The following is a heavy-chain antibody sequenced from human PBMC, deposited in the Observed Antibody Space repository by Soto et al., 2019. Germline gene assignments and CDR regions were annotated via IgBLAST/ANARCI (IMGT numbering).Heavy chain of an antibody. Sequence: GGSLRLSCAASGFTFSSYAMHWVRQAPGKGLEWVAVISYDGSNKYYADSVKGRFTISRDNSKNTLYLQMNSLRAEDTAVYYCARETYYDFWSGPYFGMDVWGQGTTVTVSS. CDR2: ISYDGSNK. D-gene: IGHD3-3*01. J-gene: IGHJ6*02. V-gene: IGHV3-30-3*01. CDR1: GFTFSSYA. CDR3: ARETYYDFWSGPYFGMDV.